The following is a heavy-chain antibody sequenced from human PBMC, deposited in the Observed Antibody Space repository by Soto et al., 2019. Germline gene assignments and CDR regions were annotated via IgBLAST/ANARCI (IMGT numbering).Heavy chain of an antibody. J-gene: IGHJ3*02. CDR2: ISGSGDET. CDR3: AKDRGTGDYGVNAFDT. V-gene: IGHV3-23*01. CDR1: GFTFSNYW. D-gene: IGHD7-27*01. Sequence: GGSLRLSCAVSGFTFSNYWMSWVRQAPGKGLEWVSTISGSGDETYYADSAKGRFTISRDNSKNTLYLQMNSLRGEDSAIYFCAKDRGTGDYGVNAFDTWGQGTKVTVSS.